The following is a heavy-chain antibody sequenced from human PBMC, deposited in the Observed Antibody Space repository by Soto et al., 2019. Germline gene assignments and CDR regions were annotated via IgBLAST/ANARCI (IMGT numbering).Heavy chain of an antibody. CDR3: AKSRDYYYDMNV. CDR1: GFTFSSYG. V-gene: IGHV3-30*18. J-gene: IGHJ6*02. D-gene: IGHD2-2*01. Sequence: GSLRLSCVASGFTFSSYGMHWVRQAPGKGLEWVAVISFDGTNEDHADSVKGRFTISRDNSKNTLYLQMNSLRADDTAVYYCAKSRDYYYDMNVWGQGTTVTVSS. CDR2: ISFDGTNE.